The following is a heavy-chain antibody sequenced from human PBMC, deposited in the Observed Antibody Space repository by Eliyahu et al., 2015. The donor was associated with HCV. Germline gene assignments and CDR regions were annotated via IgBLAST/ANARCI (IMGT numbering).Heavy chain of an antibody. CDR3: AAGRGGYFGDS. CDR2: MFYSGRS. V-gene: IGHV4-59*01. CDR1: XSSIXSYY. J-gene: IGHJ4*02. D-gene: IGHD3-10*01. Sequence: QVQLQESGPGLVKPSETLSLTCTVXXSSIXSYYWXWIRXPPGKGLEWVGYMFYSGRSRXNPSLKSRITMLVDTSKNQVSLKLTSVTAADTAVYYCAAGRGGYFGDSWGQGTLVTVSS.